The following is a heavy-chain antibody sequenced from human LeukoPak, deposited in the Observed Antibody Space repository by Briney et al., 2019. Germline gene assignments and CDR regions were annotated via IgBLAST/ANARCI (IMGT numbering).Heavy chain of an antibody. Sequence: GGSLRPSCAASGFTFSSYSMDWVRQAPGEGLEWVSSISSSSSYIYYADSVKGRFTISRDNAKNSLYLQMNSLRAEDTAVYYCARDDGFIWGQGTMVTVSS. CDR3: ARDDGFI. D-gene: IGHD6-25*01. CDR1: GFTFSSYS. J-gene: IGHJ3*02. CDR2: ISSSSSYI. V-gene: IGHV3-21*01.